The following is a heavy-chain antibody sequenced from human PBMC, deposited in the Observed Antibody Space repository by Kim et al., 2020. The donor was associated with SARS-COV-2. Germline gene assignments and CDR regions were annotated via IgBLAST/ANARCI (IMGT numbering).Heavy chain of an antibody. Sequence: SETLSLTCTVSGGSISGYYWSWIRQPPGKGLEWIGYIFYGGSTNYNPSLKSRVTISVDTSNNQFSLKLTSVTAADTAVYYCATAGYDSSGYDAFDIWGQGTMVTVSS. V-gene: IGHV4-59*13. J-gene: IGHJ3*02. D-gene: IGHD3-22*01. CDR3: ATAGYDSSGYDAFDI. CDR2: IFYGGST. CDR1: GGSISGYY.